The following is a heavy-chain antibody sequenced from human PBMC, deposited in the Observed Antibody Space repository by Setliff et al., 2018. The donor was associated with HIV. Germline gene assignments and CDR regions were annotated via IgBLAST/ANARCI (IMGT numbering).Heavy chain of an antibody. Sequence: SETLSLTCIVSGGSISNYYWGWIRQSPGKGLEWIGFIHHSGSTNYNPSLESRVTISLDTANNHFSLNLRSVTAADTAVYYCSRQQLDGFRYKYYYMDVWGKGTTGTAP. CDR2: IHHSGST. V-gene: IGHV4-59*01. CDR3: SRQQLDGFRYKYYYMDV. CDR1: GGSISNYY. D-gene: IGHD6-13*01. J-gene: IGHJ6*03.